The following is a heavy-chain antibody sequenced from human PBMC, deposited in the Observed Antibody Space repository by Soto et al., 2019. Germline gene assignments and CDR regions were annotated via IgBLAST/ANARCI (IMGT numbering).Heavy chain of an antibody. CDR2: ISSSSSTI. CDR3: ARWFPYYDYIWGSQDAFDI. J-gene: IGHJ3*02. Sequence: GGSLRLSCAASGFTFSSYSMNWVRQAPGKGLEWVSYISSSSSTIYYADSVKGRFTISRDNAKNSLYLQMNSLRAEDTAVYYCARWFPYYDYIWGSQDAFDIWGQGTMVTVSS. CDR1: GFTFSSYS. D-gene: IGHD3-16*01. V-gene: IGHV3-48*01.